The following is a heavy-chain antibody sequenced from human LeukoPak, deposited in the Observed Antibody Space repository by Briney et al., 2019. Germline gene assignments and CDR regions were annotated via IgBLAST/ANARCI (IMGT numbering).Heavy chain of an antibody. Sequence: SETLSLTCTVSGGSISSYYWSWIRQPPGKGLEWIGYIYYSGSTNYNPSLKSRVTISVDTSKSQFSLKLSSVTAADTAVYYCARSIRLGGFDYWGQGTLVTVPS. CDR1: GGSISSYY. CDR2: IYYSGST. J-gene: IGHJ4*02. D-gene: IGHD3-16*01. V-gene: IGHV4-59*01. CDR3: ARSIRLGGFDY.